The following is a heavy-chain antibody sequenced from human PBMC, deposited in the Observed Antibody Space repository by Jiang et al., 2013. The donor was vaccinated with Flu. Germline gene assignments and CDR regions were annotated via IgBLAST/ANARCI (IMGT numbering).Heavy chain of an antibody. D-gene: IGHD3-22*01. V-gene: IGHV3-48*01. CDR1: GFTFSSYS. Sequence: VQLLESGGGLVQPGGSLRLSCAASGFTFSSYSMNWVRQAPGKGLEWLSYIGSRSTTIYYADSVKGRFTISRDNAKNSLYLQLNSLRVEDTAVYYCARALSGYSRYFDYWG. CDR2: IGSRSTTI. CDR3: ARALSGYSRYFDY. J-gene: IGHJ4*03.